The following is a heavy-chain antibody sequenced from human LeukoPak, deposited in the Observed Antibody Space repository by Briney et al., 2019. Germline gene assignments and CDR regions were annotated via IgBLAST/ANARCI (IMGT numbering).Heavy chain of an antibody. V-gene: IGHV3-33*06. J-gene: IGHJ4*02. CDR3: AKLKYSSGYFDY. CDR1: GFTFSSYG. D-gene: IGHD3-22*01. Sequence: GGSLRLSCAASGFTFSSYGMHWVRQAPGKGLEWVAVIWYDGSNKYYADSVKGRFTISRDNSKNTLYLQMNSLRAEDTAVYYCAKLKYSSGYFDYWGQGTLVTVSS. CDR2: IWYDGSNK.